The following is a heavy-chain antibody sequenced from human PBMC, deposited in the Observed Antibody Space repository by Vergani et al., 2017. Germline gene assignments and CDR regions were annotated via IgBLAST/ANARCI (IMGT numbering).Heavy chain of an antibody. Sequence: QVQLVESGGGVVQPGRSLRLSCAASGFTFSSYGMHWVRQAPGKGLEWVAVISYDGSNKYYADSVKGRFTISRDNSKNMLYLQMNSLRAEDTAVYYCAKQASSGRYDYWGQGTLGTVSS. CDR3: AKQASSGRYDY. V-gene: IGHV3-30*18. CDR2: ISYDGSNK. J-gene: IGHJ4*02. CDR1: GFTFSSYG. D-gene: IGHD6-19*01.